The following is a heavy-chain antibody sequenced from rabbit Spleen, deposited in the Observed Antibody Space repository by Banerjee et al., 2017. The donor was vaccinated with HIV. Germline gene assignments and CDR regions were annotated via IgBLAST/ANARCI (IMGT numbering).Heavy chain of an antibody. V-gene: IGHV1S45*01. CDR2: INMVTGKA. CDR3: ASRYAGSSYYHL. J-gene: IGHJ4*01. CDR1: GVSFSDKDV. D-gene: IGHD8-1*01. Sequence: EQLEESGGGLVQPEGSLTLTCKASGVSFSDKDVMCWVRQAPGKGLEWIACINMVTGKAVYGRWPKRRFPFPNTPATSVTLQSASRTPGDPAPFLCASRYAGSSYYHLWGPGTLVTVS.